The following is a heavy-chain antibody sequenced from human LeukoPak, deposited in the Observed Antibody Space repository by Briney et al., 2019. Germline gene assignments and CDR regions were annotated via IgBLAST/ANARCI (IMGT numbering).Heavy chain of an antibody. CDR1: GGSISSCY. D-gene: IGHD3-22*01. J-gene: IGHJ3*02. CDR3: AREQYYYDSSHAFDI. Sequence: SETLSLTCTVSGGSISSCYWSWIRQPPGKGLEWIGYIYYSGSTNYNPSLKSRVTISVDTSKNQFSLKLSSVTAADTAVYYRAREQYYYDSSHAFDIWGQGTMVTVSS. CDR2: IYYSGST. V-gene: IGHV4-59*01.